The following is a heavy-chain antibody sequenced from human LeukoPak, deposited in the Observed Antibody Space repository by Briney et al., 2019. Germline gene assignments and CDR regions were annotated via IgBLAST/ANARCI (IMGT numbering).Heavy chain of an antibody. J-gene: IGHJ3*02. CDR3: VSPNCSSTSCYTQYAFDI. CDR2: INHSGST. CDR1: GGSFSGYY. Sequence: SETLSLTCAVYGGSFSGYYWSWIRQPPGKGLEWIGEINHSGSTNYNPSLKSRVTISVDTSKNQFSLKLSSVTAADTAVYYCVSPNCSSTSCYTQYAFDIWGQGTMVTVSS. D-gene: IGHD2-2*02. V-gene: IGHV4-34*01.